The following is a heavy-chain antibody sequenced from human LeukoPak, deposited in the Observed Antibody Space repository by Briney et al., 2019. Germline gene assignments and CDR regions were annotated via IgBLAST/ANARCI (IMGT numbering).Heavy chain of an antibody. Sequence: PGGSLRLSCAASGFTFSSYSMNWVRQAPGKGLEWVSSISSSSSYIYYADSVKGRFTISRDNAKNSLYLQMNSLRAEDTAVYYCAKAYSLFLEWVPPLSDAFDIWGQGTMVTVSS. CDR1: GFTFSSYS. J-gene: IGHJ3*02. CDR3: AKAYSLFLEWVPPLSDAFDI. D-gene: IGHD3-3*01. CDR2: ISSSSSYI. V-gene: IGHV3-21*04.